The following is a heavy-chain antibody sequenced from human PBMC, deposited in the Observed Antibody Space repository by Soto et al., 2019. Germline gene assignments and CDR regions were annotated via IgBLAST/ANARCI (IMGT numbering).Heavy chain of an antibody. CDR3: ARDRDYDILTGYYYYGMDV. Sequence: GGSLRLSCAASGFTFSSYWMSWVRQAPGKGLEWVANIKQDGSEKYYVDSVKGRFTISRDNAKNSLYLQMNSLRAEDTAVYYCARDRDYDILTGYYYYGMDVWGQGTTVTVSS. CDR1: GFTFSSYW. D-gene: IGHD3-9*01. V-gene: IGHV3-7*03. CDR2: IKQDGSEK. J-gene: IGHJ6*02.